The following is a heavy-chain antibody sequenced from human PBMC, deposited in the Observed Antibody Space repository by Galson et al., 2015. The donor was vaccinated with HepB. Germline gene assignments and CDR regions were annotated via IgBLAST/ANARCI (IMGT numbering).Heavy chain of an antibody. Sequence: SLRLSCAASGFTFSSYAMSWVRQAPGKGLEWVSAISGSGGSTYYADSVKGRFTISRDNSKNTLYLQMNSLRAEDTAVYYCAKDSRIVGATRRAHYFDYWGQGTLVTVSS. D-gene: IGHD1-26*01. CDR2: ISGSGGST. J-gene: IGHJ4*02. V-gene: IGHV3-23*01. CDR1: GFTFSSYA. CDR3: AKDSRIVGATRRAHYFDY.